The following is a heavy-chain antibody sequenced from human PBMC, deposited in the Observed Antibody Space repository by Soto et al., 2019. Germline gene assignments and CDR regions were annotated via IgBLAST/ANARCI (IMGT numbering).Heavy chain of an antibody. J-gene: IGHJ4*02. V-gene: IGHV5-51*01. Sequence: GESLKISCKGSGYSFTSYWIGWVRQMPGKGLEWMGIIYPGDSDTRYSPSFQGQVTISADKSISTAYLQWSSLKASDTAMYYCARIHGRKVRGVTAYYFDYWGQGTLVTVSS. CDR1: GYSFTSYW. D-gene: IGHD3-10*01. CDR2: IYPGDSDT. CDR3: ARIHGRKVRGVTAYYFDY.